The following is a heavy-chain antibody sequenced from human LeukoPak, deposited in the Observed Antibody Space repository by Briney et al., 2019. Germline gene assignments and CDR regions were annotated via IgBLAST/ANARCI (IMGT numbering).Heavy chain of an antibody. V-gene: IGHV1-2*02. J-gene: IGHJ5*02. CDR1: GYTFTGYY. D-gene: IGHD6-6*01. CDR3: AREAQYSSSPFDP. CDR2: INPNSGGT. Sequence: ASVKVSCKASGYTFTGYYMHWVRQAPGQGLEWMGWINPNSGGTNYAQKFQGRVTMTRDTSISTAYMELSRLRPDDTAVYYCAREAQYSSSPFDPWGQGTLVTVSS.